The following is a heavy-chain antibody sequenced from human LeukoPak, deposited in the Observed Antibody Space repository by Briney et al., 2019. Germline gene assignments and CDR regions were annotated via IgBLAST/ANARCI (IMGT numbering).Heavy chain of an antibody. CDR1: GFTFSSYS. V-gene: IGHV3-21*01. Sequence: RGSLRLSCAASGFTFSSYSMNWVRQAPGKGLEWVSSISSSSSYIYYADSVKGRFTISRDNAKNSLYLQMNSLRAEDTAVYYCARDSLSRNRGYVFDYWGQGTLVTVSS. CDR2: ISSSSSYI. D-gene: IGHD5-12*01. J-gene: IGHJ4*02. CDR3: ARDSLSRNRGYVFDY.